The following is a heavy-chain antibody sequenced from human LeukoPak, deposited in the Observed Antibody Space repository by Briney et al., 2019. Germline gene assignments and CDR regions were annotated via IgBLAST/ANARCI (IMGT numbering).Heavy chain of an antibody. CDR1: GGSISSSSYY. Sequence: SETLSLTCTVSGGSISSSSYYWGWIRQPPGKGLEWIGSIYYSGSTYYNPSLKSRVTISVDTSKNQFSLKLSSVTAADTAVYYCARDHSSASCTYYYYYMDVWGKGTTVTVSS. CDR3: ARDHSSASCTYYYYYMDV. V-gene: IGHV4-39*07. D-gene: IGHD1-26*01. J-gene: IGHJ6*03. CDR2: IYYSGST.